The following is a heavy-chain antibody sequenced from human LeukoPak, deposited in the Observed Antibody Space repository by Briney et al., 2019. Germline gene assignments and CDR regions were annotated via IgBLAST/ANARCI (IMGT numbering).Heavy chain of an antibody. D-gene: IGHD6-19*01. CDR2: IIPVFGTA. V-gene: IGHV1-69*13. J-gene: IGHJ4*02. CDR3: AASLYNIGWSFDN. Sequence: GASVKVSCKASRGSFSQYGISWLRQAPGQRFEWMGCIIPVFGTANYIKRYQGRLTITADQSTGTAFMDLNSLTSEDTAVYYCAASLYNIGWSFDNWGQGTLLFVSS. CDR1: RGSFSQYG.